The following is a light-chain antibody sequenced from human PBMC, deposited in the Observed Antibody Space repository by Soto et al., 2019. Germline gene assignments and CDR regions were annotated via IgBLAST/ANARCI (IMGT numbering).Light chain of an antibody. V-gene: IGKV1-6*01. CDR1: QSISSY. CDR3: LQDYNYPIT. J-gene: IGKJ5*01. Sequence: IQMTQSPSSLSASXGDRVTITCRASQSISSYLNWYQQKPGKAPKLLIYAASNLQSGVPSRFSGSASGTDFTLTISSLQPEDFATYYCLQDYNYPITFGQGTRLEIK. CDR2: AAS.